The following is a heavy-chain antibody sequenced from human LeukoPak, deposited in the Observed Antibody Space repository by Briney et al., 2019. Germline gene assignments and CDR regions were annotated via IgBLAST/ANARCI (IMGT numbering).Heavy chain of an antibody. J-gene: IGHJ4*02. CDR1: GGSISSYY. V-gene: IGHV4-59*01. D-gene: IGHD3-9*01. CDR3: ARAPLADILTGYSD. Sequence: SETLSLTCTVSGGSISSYYWSWIRQPPGKGLEWIGYIYSSGSTNYNPSLKSRVTISVDTSKNQFSLKVSSVTAADTAVYYCARAPLADILTGYSDWGQGTLVTVSS. CDR2: IYSSGST.